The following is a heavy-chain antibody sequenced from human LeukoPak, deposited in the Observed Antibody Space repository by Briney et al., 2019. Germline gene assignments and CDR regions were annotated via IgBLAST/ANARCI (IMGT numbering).Heavy chain of an antibody. CDR3: ASAPNEYFFDY. V-gene: IGHV4-59*11. Sequence: SETLSLTCIVSGGSISNHYWCWVRHPPGQGLGWVGYIFFNWNTHYNPPPKSRVTISVTTSKKQSTLKLSAVTAADTAIYYCASAPNEYFFDYWGQGTLVTVSS. CDR2: IFFNWNT. J-gene: IGHJ4*02. CDR1: GGSISNHY.